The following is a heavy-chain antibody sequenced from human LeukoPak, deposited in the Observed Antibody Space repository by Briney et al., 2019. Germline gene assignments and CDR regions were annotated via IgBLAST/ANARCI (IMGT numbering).Heavy chain of an antibody. Sequence: ASVKVSCKASGYTFTDYYIHWVRQAPGQGLEWMGWINPNSGGTNYAQKFQGRVTMTRDTSISTAYMELSTLRSDDTAMFYCARGQWELLQNWFDPWGQGTLVTVSS. V-gene: IGHV1-2*02. D-gene: IGHD1-26*01. J-gene: IGHJ5*02. CDR1: GYTFTDYY. CDR3: ARGQWELLQNWFDP. CDR2: INPNSGGT.